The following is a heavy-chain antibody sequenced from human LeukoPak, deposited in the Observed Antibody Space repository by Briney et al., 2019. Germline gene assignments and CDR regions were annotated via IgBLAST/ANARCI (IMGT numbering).Heavy chain of an antibody. CDR1: VSEFVFSNYG. D-gene: IGHD1-26*01. CDR2: ISYDGSNK. Sequence: GGSLTLSCAASVSEFVFSNYGMHWVRQAPGKGLEWVAVISYDGSNKYYADSVKGRFTISRDNSKNTLYLQMNSLRSEDTAVFYCAKEYWGFSGSQSAGFNIWGHGTMVTVSS. CDR3: AKEYWGFSGSQSAGFNI. V-gene: IGHV3-30*18. J-gene: IGHJ3*02.